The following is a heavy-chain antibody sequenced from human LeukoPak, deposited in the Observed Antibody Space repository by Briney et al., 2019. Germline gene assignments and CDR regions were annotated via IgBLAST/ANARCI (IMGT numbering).Heavy chain of an antibody. D-gene: IGHD2-8*01. CDR3: ARVALAGVAYCTNGVCHRLSYKDV. V-gene: IGHV1-18*01. CDR2: ISAYNGNT. J-gene: IGHJ6*03. CDR1: GYTFTSYG. Sequence: ASVKVSCKASGYTFTSYGISWVRQAPGQGLEWMGWISAYNGNTNYAQKLQGRVTMTTDTSTSTAYMELRSLRSDDTAVYYCARVALAGVAYCTNGVCHRLSYKDVWGKGTTVTVSS.